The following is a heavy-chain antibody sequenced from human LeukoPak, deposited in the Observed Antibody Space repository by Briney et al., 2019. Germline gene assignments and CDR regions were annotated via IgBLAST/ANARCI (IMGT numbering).Heavy chain of an antibody. V-gene: IGHV4-31*03. CDR2: ISNSGTT. J-gene: IGHJ4*02. CDR1: GGSIRSSGDF. CDR3: ARGYYFDY. Sequence: PSETLSLTCTVSGGSIRSSGDFWNWIRQHPGKGLEWIGYISNSGTTYYNPSLKSRVTMSVDTSENQFSLKLSSVTAADTAVYYCARGYYFDYWGQGTLVTVSS.